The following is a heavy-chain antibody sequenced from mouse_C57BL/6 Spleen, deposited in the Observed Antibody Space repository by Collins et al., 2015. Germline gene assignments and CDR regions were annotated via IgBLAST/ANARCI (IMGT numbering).Heavy chain of an antibody. V-gene: IGHV3-6*01. J-gene: IGHJ3*01. CDR1: GYSITSGYY. CDR2: ISYDGSN. D-gene: IGHD3-2*02. Sequence: DVQLQESGPGLVKPSQSLSLTCSVTGYSITSGYYWNWIRQFPGNKLEWMGYISYDGSNNYNPSLKNRISITRDTSKNQFFLKLNSVTTEDTATYYCAREEGSGPAYWGQGTLVTVSA. CDR3: AREEGSGPAY.